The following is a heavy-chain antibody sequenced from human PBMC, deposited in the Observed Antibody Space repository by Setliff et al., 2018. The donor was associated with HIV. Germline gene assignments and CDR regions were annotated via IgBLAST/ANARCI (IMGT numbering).Heavy chain of an antibody. CDR1: GGSISCHY. V-gene: IGHV4-59*11. D-gene: IGHD3-10*01. CDR2: IYYSGST. CDR3: ARDGPLEGSYRYYYYYMDV. J-gene: IGHJ6*03. Sequence: PSETLSLTCTVSGGSISCHYWSWIRQPPGKGLEWIGYIYYSGSTNYNPSLKSRVTISVDTSKNQFSLKLSSVTAADTAVYYCARDGPLEGSYRYYYYYMDVWGKGTTVTVSS.